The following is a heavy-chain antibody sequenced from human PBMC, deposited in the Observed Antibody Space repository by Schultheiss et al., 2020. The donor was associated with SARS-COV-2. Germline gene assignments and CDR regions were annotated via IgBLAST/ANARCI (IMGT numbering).Heavy chain of an antibody. J-gene: IGHJ2*01. D-gene: IGHD3-3*01. V-gene: IGHV5-10-1*01. CDR3: ARLSYDFWSGYHSNWYFDL. CDR1: GYSFTSYW. Sequence: GESLKISCKGSGYSFTSYWIGWVRQMPGKGLEWMGRIDPSDSYTNYSPSFQGHVTISADKSISTAYLQWSSLKASDTAMYYCARLSYDFWSGYHSNWYFDLWGRGTLVTVSS. CDR2: IDPSDSYT.